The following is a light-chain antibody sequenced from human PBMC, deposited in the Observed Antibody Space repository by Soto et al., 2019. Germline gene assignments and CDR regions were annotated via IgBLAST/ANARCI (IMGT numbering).Light chain of an antibody. V-gene: IGKV3-15*01. CDR1: QSLSDN. Sequence: IVMTQSPDTLAVSPGETVTLSCRASQSLSDNLAWYQQKTGQPPRLHIFRASTRAGGIPAKFSGGGSGTEFSLTTSRLQSEDFVVYYCQQYGNWPPWTFGPGTRVEIK. CDR2: RAS. J-gene: IGKJ1*01. CDR3: QQYGNWPPWT.